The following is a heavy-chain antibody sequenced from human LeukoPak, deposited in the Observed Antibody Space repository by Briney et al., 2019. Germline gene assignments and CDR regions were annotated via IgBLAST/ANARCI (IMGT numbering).Heavy chain of an antibody. V-gene: IGHV3-30-3*01. J-gene: IGHJ4*02. CDR2: ISYDGSNK. CDR3: ASVSSNFDY. CDR1: GFTFSSYA. Sequence: GGSLRLSCAASGFTFSSYAMRWVRQAPGKGLEWVAVISYDGSNKYYADSVKGRFTISRDNSKNTLYLQMNSLRAEDTAVYYCASVSSNFDYWGQGTLVTVSS. D-gene: IGHD2-2*01.